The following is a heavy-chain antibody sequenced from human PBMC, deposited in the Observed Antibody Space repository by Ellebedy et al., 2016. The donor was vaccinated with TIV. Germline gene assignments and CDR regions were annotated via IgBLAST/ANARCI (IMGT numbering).Heavy chain of an antibody. CDR2: ISSNSRTI. CDR3: ARGHGNLFN. D-gene: IGHD4-23*01. J-gene: IGHJ4*02. V-gene: IGHV3-48*04. CDR1: GFTFNDHS. Sequence: GESLKISCAASGFTFNDHSMNWVRQAPGKGLEWVSYISSNSRTIYYAHSVKGRFTISRDNAKSSLSLQMNSLRAEDTAVYYCARGHGNLFNWGQGTLVTVSS.